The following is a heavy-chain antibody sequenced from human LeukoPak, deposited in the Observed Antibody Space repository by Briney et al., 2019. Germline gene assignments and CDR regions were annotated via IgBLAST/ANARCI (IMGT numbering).Heavy chain of an antibody. CDR3: VKAWGPPTVTTSGFDY. CDR1: GFTFSNYA. Sequence: GGSLRLSCSASGFTFSNYAIHWVRQAPGKGLEYVSAINNIGGTTYYADSVKGRFTISRDNSKNTVSLQMSSLRPEDTAVYYCVKAWGPPTVTTSGFDYWGQGTLVTVSS. J-gene: IGHJ4*02. D-gene: IGHD4-17*01. CDR2: INNIGGTT. V-gene: IGHV3-64D*06.